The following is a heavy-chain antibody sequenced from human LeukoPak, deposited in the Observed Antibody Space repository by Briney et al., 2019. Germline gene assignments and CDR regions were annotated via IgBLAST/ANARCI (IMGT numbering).Heavy chain of an antibody. D-gene: IGHD5-18*01. CDR1: GFTFSSYE. V-gene: IGHV3-48*03. CDR2: ISSSGSTI. Sequence: GGSLRPSCAASGFTFSSYEMNWVRQAPGKGLEWVSYISSSGSTIYYADSVKGRFTISRDNAKNSLYLQMNSLRAEDTAVYYCARVGCSYGYHFDYWGQGTLVTVSS. CDR3: ARVGCSYGYHFDY. J-gene: IGHJ4*02.